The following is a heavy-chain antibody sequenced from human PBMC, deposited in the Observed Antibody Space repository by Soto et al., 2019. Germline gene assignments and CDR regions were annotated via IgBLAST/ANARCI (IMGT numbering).Heavy chain of an antibody. CDR2: MNPNSGNT. J-gene: IGHJ6*02. V-gene: IGHV1-8*01. Sequence: ASVKVSCKASGYTFTSYDINWVRQATGQGLEWMGWMNPNSGNTGYAQKFQGRVTMTRNTSISTAYMELSSLRSEDTAVYYCARLYDYVWGSYRSRIRGMDAWGQGTTVTVSS. CDR1: GYTFTSYD. D-gene: IGHD3-16*02. CDR3: ARLYDYVWGSYRSRIRGMDA.